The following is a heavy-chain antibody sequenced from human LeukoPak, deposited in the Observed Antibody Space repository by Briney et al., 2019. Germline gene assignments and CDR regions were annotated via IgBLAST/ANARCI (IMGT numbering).Heavy chain of an antibody. D-gene: IGHD2-2*01. CDR3: ARDAYCTSASCQRDFDS. CDR2: ISGSGYNT. J-gene: IGHJ4*02. Sequence: SGGSLRLSCAVSGFTFSSYAISWVRQAPGTGLQWVSAISGSGYNTYYADSVKGRFTISRDNSKSTLYLQMDSLRAEDTAVYYCARDAYCTSASCQRDFDSWGQGTLVTVSS. V-gene: IGHV3-23*01. CDR1: GFTFSSYA.